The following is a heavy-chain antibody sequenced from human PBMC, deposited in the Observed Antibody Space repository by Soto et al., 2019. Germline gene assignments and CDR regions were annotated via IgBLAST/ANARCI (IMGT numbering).Heavy chain of an antibody. D-gene: IGHD3-3*01. CDR1: GYTFTSYD. V-gene: IGHV1-8*01. CDR3: ASPARNYDFWSGYSFDI. CDR2: MNPNSGNT. Sequence: ASVKVSCKASGYTFTSYDINWVRQATGQGLEWMGWMNPNSGNTGYAQKFQGRVTMTRNTSISTAYMELSSLRSEDTAVYYCASPARNYDFWSGYSFDIWGQGTMVAVSS. J-gene: IGHJ3*02.